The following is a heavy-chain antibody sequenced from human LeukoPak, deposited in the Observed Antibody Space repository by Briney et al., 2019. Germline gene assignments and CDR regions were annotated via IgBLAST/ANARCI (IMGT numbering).Heavy chain of an antibody. D-gene: IGHD5-12*01. V-gene: IGHV3-11*04. J-gene: IGHJ4*02. CDR1: GFTFSDFY. Sequence: PGGSLRLSCAASGFTFSDFYMSWVRQAPGKGLELVSYIGSSESSIYYADSVRGRFTISRDNAKNSLYLQMNSLRAEDTAVYYCASDSQSGSTGVWGQGTLVTVSS. CDR2: IGSSESSI. CDR3: ASDSQSGSTGV.